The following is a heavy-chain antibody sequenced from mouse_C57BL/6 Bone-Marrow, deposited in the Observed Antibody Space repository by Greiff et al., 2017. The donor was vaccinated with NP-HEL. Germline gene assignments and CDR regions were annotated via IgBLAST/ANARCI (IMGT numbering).Heavy chain of an antibody. D-gene: IGHD4-1*01. J-gene: IGHJ4*01. CDR3: ARELGQAMDY. Sequence: VKLVESGAELVRPGTSVKMSCKASGYTFTNYWIGWAKQRPGHGLEWIGDIYPGGGYTNYNEKFKGKATLTADKSSSTAYMQFSSLTSEDSAIYYCARELGQAMDYWGQGTSVTVSS. CDR2: IYPGGGYT. CDR1: GYTFTNYW. V-gene: IGHV1-63*01.